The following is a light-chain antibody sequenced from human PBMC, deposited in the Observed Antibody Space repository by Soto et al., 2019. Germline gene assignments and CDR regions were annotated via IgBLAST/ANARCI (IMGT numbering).Light chain of an antibody. CDR1: NIESKS. CDR3: QVWDTISDHYV. CDR2: VDS. V-gene: IGLV3-21*02. J-gene: IGLJ1*01. Sequence: SSELTQPPSVSVAPGQTARITCGGNNIESKSVHWYQQRPGQAPVLVIYVDSDRPSGIPDRFSASTSGNTAALTISRVEAGEEAHYYCQVWDTISDHYVFGSGTKLTVL.